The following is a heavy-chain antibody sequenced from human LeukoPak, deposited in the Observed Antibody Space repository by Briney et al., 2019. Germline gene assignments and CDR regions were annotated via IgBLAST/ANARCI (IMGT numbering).Heavy chain of an antibody. Sequence: GGSLRLSCAASGFSFRDYYMSWIRQAPGRGLEWVSYISSSGETIFFADSVKGRFTISRDNAKNSLYLQMNSLRAEDTAVYYCARDSSTWYRGWLDPWGQGTLVTVSS. CDR2: ISSSGETI. CDR3: ARDSSTWYRGWLDP. D-gene: IGHD6-13*01. V-gene: IGHV3-11*01. J-gene: IGHJ5*02. CDR1: GFSFRDYY.